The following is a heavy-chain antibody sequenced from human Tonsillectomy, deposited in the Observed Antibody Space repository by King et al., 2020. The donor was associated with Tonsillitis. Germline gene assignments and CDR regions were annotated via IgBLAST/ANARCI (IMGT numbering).Heavy chain of an antibody. V-gene: IGHV3-30*02. Sequence: QLVQSGGGVVQPGGSLRLSCAASGFTFSHHALHWVRQAPGKGLEWVTYIRIDGSNEYYVDSVKGRFTISRDNSRNTLYLQMNSLRTEDTAVYYCAIFGSIAGRRDYWGQGTLVSVSS. CDR1: GFTFSHHA. D-gene: IGHD6-6*01. J-gene: IGHJ4*02. CDR2: IRIDGSNE. CDR3: AIFGSIAGRRDY.